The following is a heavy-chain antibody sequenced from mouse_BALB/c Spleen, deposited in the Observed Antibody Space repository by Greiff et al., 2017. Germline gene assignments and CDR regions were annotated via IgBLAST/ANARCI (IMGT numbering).Heavy chain of an antibody. Sequence: VQLQQPGAELVRPGASVKLSCKASGYTFTSYWINWVKQRPGQGLEWIGNIYPSDSYTNYNQKFKDKATLTVDKSSSTAYMQLSSPTSEDSAVYYCTRRRDDGYFDYWGQGTTLTVSS. D-gene: IGHD2-3*01. J-gene: IGHJ2*01. V-gene: IGHV1-69*02. CDR1: GYTFTSYW. CDR3: TRRRDDGYFDY. CDR2: IYPSDSYT.